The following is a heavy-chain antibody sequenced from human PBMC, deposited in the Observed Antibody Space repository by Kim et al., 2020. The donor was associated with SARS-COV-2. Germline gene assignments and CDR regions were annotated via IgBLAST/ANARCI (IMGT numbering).Heavy chain of an antibody. CDR1: GFTVSADH. V-gene: IGHV3-53*01. CDR2: LFSDSRT. Sequence: GGSLRLSCAASGFTVSADHMSWVRQAPGKGLEWVSLLFSDSRTFYADSVKGRFTISRDDSRNTVYLEMNSLRPEDTAAYDCARHDWFDPWGHGTQVTVSS. CDR3: ARHDWFDP. J-gene: IGHJ5*02.